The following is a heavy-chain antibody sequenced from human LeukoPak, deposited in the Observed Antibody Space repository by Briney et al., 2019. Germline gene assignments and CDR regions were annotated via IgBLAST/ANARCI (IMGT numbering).Heavy chain of an antibody. D-gene: IGHD5-12*01. Sequence: GGSLRLSCAASGFTLRSYWMSWVRQAPGKGLEWVANINQDGSERYYVDSVKGRFTISRDNAKNSLYLHMSSLRADDTAVYYCARDYEDENWGQGTLVTVSS. V-gene: IGHV3-7*01. CDR3: ARDYEDEN. J-gene: IGHJ4*02. CDR2: INQDGSER. CDR1: GFTLRSYW.